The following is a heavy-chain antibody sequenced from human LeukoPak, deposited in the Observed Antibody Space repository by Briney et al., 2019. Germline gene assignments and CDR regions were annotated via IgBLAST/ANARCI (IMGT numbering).Heavy chain of an antibody. V-gene: IGHV3-66*01. CDR1: GFTVSSNY. CDR3: ARVSPGYSSSWKGGYYYMDV. J-gene: IGHJ6*03. Sequence: GGSLRLSCAASGFTVSSNYMSWVRQAPGKGLEWVSVIYSGGSTYYADSVKGRFTISRDNSKNTLYLQMNSLRAEDTAVYYCARVSPGYSSSWKGGYYYMDVWGKGTTVTISS. CDR2: IYSGGST. D-gene: IGHD6-13*01.